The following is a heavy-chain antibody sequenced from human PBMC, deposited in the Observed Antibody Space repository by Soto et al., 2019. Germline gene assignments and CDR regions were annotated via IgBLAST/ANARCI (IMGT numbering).Heavy chain of an antibody. J-gene: IGHJ6*02. CDR2: IWYDGSNK. D-gene: IGHD2-21*02. CDR1: GFTFSSYG. V-gene: IGHV3-33*01. CDR3: ARSPGGGNSVGWFYYGMDV. Sequence: QVQLVESGGGVVQPGRSLRLSCAASGFTFSSYGMHWVRQAPGKGLEWVAVIWYDGSNKYYADSVKGRFTISRDNSKNTLYLQMNSLRTEDTAVYYCARSPGGGNSVGWFYYGMDVWGQGTTVTVSS.